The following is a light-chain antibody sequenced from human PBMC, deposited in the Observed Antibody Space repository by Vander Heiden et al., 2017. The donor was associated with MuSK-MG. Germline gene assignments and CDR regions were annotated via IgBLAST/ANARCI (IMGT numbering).Light chain of an antibody. J-gene: IGLJ2*01. V-gene: IGLV1-40*01. Sequence: SVLTQPPSVSGAPGQRVTISCTGGSSNIGAGYDVHWYQQLPGTAPKLLIYGNSNRPSGVPDRFSGSKSGTSASLAITGLQADDEADYYCQSYDSSLSGSVFGGGTKLTVL. CDR1: SSNIGAGYD. CDR3: QSYDSSLSGSV. CDR2: GNS.